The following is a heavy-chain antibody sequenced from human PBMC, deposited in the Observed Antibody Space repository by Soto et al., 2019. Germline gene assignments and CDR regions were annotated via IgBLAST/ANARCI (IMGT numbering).Heavy chain of an antibody. V-gene: IGHV3-23*01. D-gene: IGHD2-21*02. J-gene: IGHJ4*02. CDR3: AKSGAYCGGDCSYYFDY. CDR2: ISGSGRST. Sequence: EVPLLESGGGLLQPGGSLRVSCAASGFTFNYYAMTWVRPAPGKGLEWVSSISGSGRSTYYADAVKGRFTISRDSSKNTMYLQMNSLRAEDTAIYYCAKSGAYCGGDCSYYFDYWGQGTLVTVSS. CDR1: GFTFNYYA.